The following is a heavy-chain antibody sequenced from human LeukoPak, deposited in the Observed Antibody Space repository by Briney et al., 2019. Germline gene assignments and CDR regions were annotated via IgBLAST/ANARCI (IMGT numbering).Heavy chain of an antibody. CDR1: GFTFGSYG. Sequence: GRSLRLSCAASGFTFGSYGMHWVRQAPGKGLEWVAVISYDGSNKYYADSVKGRFTISRDNSKNTLYLQMNSQRAEDTAVYYCARDYSDGDYAVYYFDYWGQGTLVTVSS. CDR2: ISYDGSNK. D-gene: IGHD4-17*01. J-gene: IGHJ4*02. V-gene: IGHV3-30*19. CDR3: ARDYSDGDYAVYYFDY.